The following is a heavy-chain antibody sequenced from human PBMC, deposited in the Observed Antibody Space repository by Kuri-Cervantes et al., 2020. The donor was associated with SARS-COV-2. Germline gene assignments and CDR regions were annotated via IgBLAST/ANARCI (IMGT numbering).Heavy chain of an antibody. Sequence: GSLRLSCAVYGGSFSGYDWSWIRQPPGKGLEWIGEINHSGSTNYNPSLKSRVTISVDTSKNQFSLKLSSVTAADTAVYYCARVGDYYGSGSVDYWGQGTLVTVSS. D-gene: IGHD3-10*01. CDR1: GGSFSGYD. V-gene: IGHV4-34*01. CDR2: INHSGST. J-gene: IGHJ4*02. CDR3: ARVGDYYGSGSVDY.